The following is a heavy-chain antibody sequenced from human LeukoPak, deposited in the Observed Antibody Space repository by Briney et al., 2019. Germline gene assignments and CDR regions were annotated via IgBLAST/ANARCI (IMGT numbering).Heavy chain of an antibody. V-gene: IGHV3-66*01. D-gene: IGHD3-10*01. CDR3: ARAQLWFREYYYYGMDV. J-gene: IGHJ6*02. CDR1: GFTFSSYG. Sequence: GGSLRLSCAASGFTFSSYGMHWVRQAPGKGLEWVSVIYSGGSTYYADSVKGRFTISRDNSKNTLYLQMNSLRAEDTAVYYCARAQLWFREYYYYGMDVWGQGTTVTVSS. CDR2: IYSGGST.